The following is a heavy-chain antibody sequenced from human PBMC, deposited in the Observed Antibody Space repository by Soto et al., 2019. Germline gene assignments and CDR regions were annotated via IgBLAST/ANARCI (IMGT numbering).Heavy chain of an antibody. Sequence: QVQLQQWGAGLLKSSETLSLTCAFYGASFSGHYWSWIRPAPGKGLEWIGEINHRGTTNYNPSLKSRVTISADTAKNQFSLKLSSVTAADTAVYFCARGVEMAATYFDHWGQGTLVSVSS. D-gene: IGHD2-15*01. CDR3: ARGVEMAATYFDH. CDR1: GASFSGHY. CDR2: INHRGTT. J-gene: IGHJ4*02. V-gene: IGHV4-34*02.